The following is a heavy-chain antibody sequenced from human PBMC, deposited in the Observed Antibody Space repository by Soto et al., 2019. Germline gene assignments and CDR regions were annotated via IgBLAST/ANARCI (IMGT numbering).Heavy chain of an antibody. V-gene: IGHV4-4*02. CDR3: VRSVPAATWQYSGMDV. CDR1: GDSVSSSSC. CDR2: IYHSGTF. D-gene: IGHD2-2*01. J-gene: IGHJ6*02. Sequence: QVRLQESGPGLVEPSGTLSLTCAVSGDSVSSSSCWSWVRQAPGKGLERIGEIYHSGTFNYNPSLASRVSVSVDKSMNQLSLNLKSVTAADTAVYYCVRSVPAATWQYSGMDVWGQGTTVTVSS.